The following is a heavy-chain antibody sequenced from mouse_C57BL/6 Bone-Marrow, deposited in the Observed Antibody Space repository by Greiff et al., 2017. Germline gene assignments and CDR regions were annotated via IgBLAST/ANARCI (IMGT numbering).Heavy chain of an antibody. V-gene: IGHV1-55*01. J-gene: IGHJ3*01. CDR3: ARSGGYGYDEGPFAY. CDR2: IYPGSGST. Sequence: VQLQQPGAELVKPGASVKMSCKASGYTFTSYWITWVKQRPGQGLEWIGDIYPGSGSTNYNEKFKSKATLTVDTSSSTAYMRLSSLTSEDSAVYYCARSGGYGYDEGPFAYWGQGTLVTVSA. CDR1: GYTFTSYW. D-gene: IGHD2-2*01.